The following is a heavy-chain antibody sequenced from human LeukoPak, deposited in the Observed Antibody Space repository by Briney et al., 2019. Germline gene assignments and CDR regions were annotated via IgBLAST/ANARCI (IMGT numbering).Heavy chain of an antibody. Sequence: ASVTVSCKASGGTFSSYAISWVRQAPGQGLEWMGGIIPIFGTANYAQKFQGRVTITADESTSTAYMELSSLRSEDTAVYYCARETGTVAGYYYGMDVWGQGTTVTVSS. D-gene: IGHD1-26*01. CDR2: IIPIFGTA. CDR1: GGTFSSYA. CDR3: ARETGTVAGYYYGMDV. V-gene: IGHV1-69*13. J-gene: IGHJ6*02.